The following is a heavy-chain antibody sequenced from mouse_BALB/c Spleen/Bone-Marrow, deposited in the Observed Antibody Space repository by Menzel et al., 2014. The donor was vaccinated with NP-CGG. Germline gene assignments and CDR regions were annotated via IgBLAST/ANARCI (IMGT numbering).Heavy chain of an antibody. Sequence: EVKLVESGGGLVQPGGSLKLSCAASGFTFSSYGMSWVRQTPDKRLELVATINSNGGSTYYPDSVKGRFTISRDNAKNTLYLQMSSLKSEDTAMYYCARVWYIDYWGQGTSLTVSS. V-gene: IGHV5-6-3*01. CDR3: ARVWYIDY. CDR1: GFTFSSYG. CDR2: INSNGGST. J-gene: IGHJ2*03.